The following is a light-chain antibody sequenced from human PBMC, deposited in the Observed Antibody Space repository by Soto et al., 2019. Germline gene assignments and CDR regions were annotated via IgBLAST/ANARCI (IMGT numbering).Light chain of an antibody. CDR1: QSVSSSY. Sequence: EIVLTQSPGTLSLSPGERATLSCRASQSVSSSYLAWYQQKPGQAPRLLIYGASSRATGIPDRFSGSGSGTDFTLTISRLEPEDFAVYYCQQTRGTFGQGTQVEIK. V-gene: IGKV3-20*01. CDR3: QQTRGT. J-gene: IGKJ1*01. CDR2: GAS.